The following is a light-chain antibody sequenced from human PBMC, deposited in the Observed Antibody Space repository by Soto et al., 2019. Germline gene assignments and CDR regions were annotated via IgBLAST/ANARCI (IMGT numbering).Light chain of an antibody. J-gene: IGLJ1*01. Sequence: LTQPASVSGSPGQSITISCTGTSSDVGGYNYVSWYQQHPGKAPKLMIYDVSNRPSGVSNRFSGSKSGNTASLTISGLQAEDDADYDCTSYTSSSTYVFGPGTKVTXL. V-gene: IGLV2-14*01. CDR2: DVS. CDR1: SSDVGGYNY. CDR3: TSYTSSSTYV.